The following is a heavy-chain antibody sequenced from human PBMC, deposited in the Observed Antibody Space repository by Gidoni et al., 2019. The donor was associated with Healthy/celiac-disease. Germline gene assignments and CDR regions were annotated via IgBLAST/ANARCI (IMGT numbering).Heavy chain of an antibody. D-gene: IGHD4-4*01. V-gene: IGHV6-1*01. CDR3: ARDQSVRDYSNYHDWFDP. J-gene: IGHJ5*02. CDR1: GDSVSSNSAA. CDR2: TYYRSKWYN. Sequence: QVQLQQSGPGLVKPSQTLSLTCAISGDSVSSNSAAWNWIRQSPSRGLEWLGRTYYRSKWYNDYAVSVKSRITINPDTSKNQFSLQLNSVTPEDTAVYYCARDQSVRDYSNYHDWFDPWGQGTLVTVSS.